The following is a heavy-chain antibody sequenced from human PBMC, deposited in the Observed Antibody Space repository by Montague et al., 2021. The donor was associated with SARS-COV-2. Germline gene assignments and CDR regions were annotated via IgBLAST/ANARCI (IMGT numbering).Heavy chain of an antibody. CDR1: GGSFGDDH. CDR2: ISQSGST. V-gene: IGHV4-34*01. D-gene: IGHD3-22*01. J-gene: IGHJ4*02. Sequence: SETLSLTCAVYGGSFGDDHWSWIRQPPGKGLEWIGNISQSGSTNXNPSLKSRVTISVDTSKNQFSLKLTSVTAADTGLYFCARGHLSVSMIVVVFTSASYYFDYWGQGAQVTVSS. CDR3: ARGHLSVSMIVVVFTSASYYFDY.